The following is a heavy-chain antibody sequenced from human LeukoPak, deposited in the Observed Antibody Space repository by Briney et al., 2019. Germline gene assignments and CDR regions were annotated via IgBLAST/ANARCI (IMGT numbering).Heavy chain of an antibody. CDR3: ARAPYDILTGYYSFDY. J-gene: IGHJ4*02. D-gene: IGHD3-9*01. CDR2: IYYSGST. V-gene: IGHV4-59*01. CDR1: GGSISSYY. Sequence: PSETLSLTCTVSGGSISSYYWSWIRQPPGKGLEWIGYIYYSGSTNYNPSLKSRVTISVDTSKNQFSLKLSSVTAADTAVYYCARAPYDILTGYYSFDYWGQGTLSPSPQ.